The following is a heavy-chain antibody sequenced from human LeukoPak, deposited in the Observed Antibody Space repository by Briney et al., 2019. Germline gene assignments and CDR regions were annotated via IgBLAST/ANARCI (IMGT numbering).Heavy chain of an antibody. V-gene: IGHV3-11*06. Sequence: GGSLRLSCAASGFTFSDCYMSWIRQAPGKGLEWVSYISSSSSYTNYADSAKGRFTISRDNAKNSLYLQMNSLRAEDTAVYYCARVQFRMYDSSGYYVLGAFDIWGQGTMVTVSS. J-gene: IGHJ3*02. CDR1: GFTFSDCY. CDR3: ARVQFRMYDSSGYYVLGAFDI. D-gene: IGHD3-22*01. CDR2: ISSSSSYT.